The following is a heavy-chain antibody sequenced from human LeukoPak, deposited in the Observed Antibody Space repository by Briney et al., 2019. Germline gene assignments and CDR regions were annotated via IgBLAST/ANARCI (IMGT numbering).Heavy chain of an antibody. CDR1: GYTFTGYY. CDR3: ARVCSGGSWNENYGMDV. CDR2: FNPNSGAT. J-gene: IGHJ6*02. Sequence: ASVKVSCKAAGYTFTGYYLHWMRQAPGQGLEWMGRFNPNSGATNYAQKFQGRVTMTRDASISTAYMELSNLRSDDTAVYYCARVCSGGSWNENYGMDVWGQGTTVTVSS. D-gene: IGHD2-15*01. V-gene: IGHV1-2*02.